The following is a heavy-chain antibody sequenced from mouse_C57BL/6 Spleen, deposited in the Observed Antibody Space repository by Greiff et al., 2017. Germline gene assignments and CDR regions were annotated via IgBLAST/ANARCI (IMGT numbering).Heavy chain of an antibody. V-gene: IGHV1-26*01. CDR3: ARRPSGSIYVAGMDY. CDR2: INPNNGGT. D-gene: IGHD1-1*01. J-gene: IGHJ4*01. Sequence: VQLQQSGPELVKPGASVKISCKASGYTFTDYYMNWVKQSHGKSLEWIGDINPNNGGTSYNQKFKGKATLTVDKSSSTAYMELRSLTSEDSAVYYCARRPSGSIYVAGMDYWGQGTSVTVSS. CDR1: GYTFTDYY.